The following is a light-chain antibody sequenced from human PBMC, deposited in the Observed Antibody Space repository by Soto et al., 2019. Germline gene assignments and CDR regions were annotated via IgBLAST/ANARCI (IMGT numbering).Light chain of an antibody. CDR1: QSISSY. Sequence: DIQMTQSPSSLSASVGDRVTITCRASQSISSYLNWYQQKPGKAPKLLIYAASSLQSGVPSRFSGSESGTDFTLTISSLQPEDFATYYCQQSYSTLTLGGGTKVEI. CDR3: QQSYSTLT. V-gene: IGKV1-39*01. J-gene: IGKJ4*01. CDR2: AAS.